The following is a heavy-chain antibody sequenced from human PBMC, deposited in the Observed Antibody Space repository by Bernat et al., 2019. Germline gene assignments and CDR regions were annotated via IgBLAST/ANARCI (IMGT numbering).Heavy chain of an antibody. CDR1: GFTFSSYS. V-gene: IGHV3-21*01. Sequence: EVQLVESGGGLVKPGGSLRLSCAASGFTFSSYSMNWVRQAPGKGLEWVSSISSSSSYIYYADSVKGRFTISRDNVKNSLYLQMNSLRAEDTAVYYCARDAGELELHLGVDWGQGTLVTVSS. J-gene: IGHJ4*02. D-gene: IGHD1-7*01. CDR3: ARDAGELELHLGVD. CDR2: ISSSSSYI.